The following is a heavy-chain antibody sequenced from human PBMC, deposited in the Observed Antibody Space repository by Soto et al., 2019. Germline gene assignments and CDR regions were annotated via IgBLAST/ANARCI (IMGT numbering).Heavy chain of an antibody. V-gene: IGHV1-18*01. Sequence: ASVKVSCKASGYTFTSYGISWVRQAPGQGLEWMGWISAYNGNTNYAQKLQGRVTTTTDTSTSTAYMELRSLRSDDTAVYYCARVTMVRGVSYWFDPWGQGTLVTVSS. CDR1: GYTFTSYG. CDR3: ARVTMVRGVSYWFDP. D-gene: IGHD3-10*01. J-gene: IGHJ5*02. CDR2: ISAYNGNT.